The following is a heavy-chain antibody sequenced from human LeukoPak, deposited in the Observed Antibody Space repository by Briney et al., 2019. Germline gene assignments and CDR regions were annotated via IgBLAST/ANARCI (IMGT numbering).Heavy chain of an antibody. D-gene: IGHD3-10*01. Sequence: ASVKVSCKASGYTFTSYYMHWVRQAPGQGLEWMGIINPSGGSTSYAQKFQGRVTMTRDMSTSTVYMELSSLRSEDTAVYYCARVLLWFGELGEFDYWGQGTLVTVSS. CDR3: ARVLLWFGELGEFDY. J-gene: IGHJ4*02. CDR1: GYTFTSYY. CDR2: INPSGGST. V-gene: IGHV1-46*01.